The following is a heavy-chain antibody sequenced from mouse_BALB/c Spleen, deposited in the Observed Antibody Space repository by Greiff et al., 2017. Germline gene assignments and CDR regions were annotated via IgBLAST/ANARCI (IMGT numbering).Heavy chain of an antibody. D-gene: IGHD2-14*01. Sequence: GKLVESGGDLVKPGGSLKLSCAASGFTFSSYGMSWVRQTPDKRLEWVATISSGGSYTYYPDSVKGRFTISRDNAKNTLYLQMSSLKSEDTAMYYCARHPHRYDDAMDYWGQGTSVTVSS. CDR2: ISSGGSYT. CDR3: ARHPHRYDDAMDY. V-gene: IGHV5-6*02. CDR1: GFTFSSYG. J-gene: IGHJ4*01.